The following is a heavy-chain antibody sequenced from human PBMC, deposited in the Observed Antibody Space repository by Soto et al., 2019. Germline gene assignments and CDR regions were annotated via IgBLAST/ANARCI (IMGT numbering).Heavy chain of an antibody. CDR1: GGSISSSNW. CDR3: ARSTMVRGVIIHYFDY. CDR2: IYHSGST. D-gene: IGHD3-10*01. Sequence: SETLSLTCAVSGGSISSSNWWSWVRQPPGKGLEWIGEIYHSGSTNYNPSLKSRVTISVDKSKNQFSLKLSSVTAADTAVYYCARSTMVRGVIIHYFDYWGQGTLVTVSS. V-gene: IGHV4-4*02. J-gene: IGHJ4*02.